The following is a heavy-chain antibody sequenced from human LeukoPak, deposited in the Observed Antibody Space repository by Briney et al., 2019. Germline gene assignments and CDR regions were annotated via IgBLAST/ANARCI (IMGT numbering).Heavy chain of an antibody. Sequence: PGGSLRLSCAASGFTFSSYSMNWVRQAPGKGLEWVSSISSSSSYIYYADSVKGRFTISRDSAKNSLYLQMNSLRAEDTAVYYCARGIGDGYNLGPFDYWGQGTLVTVSS. CDR3: ARGIGDGYNLGPFDY. J-gene: IGHJ4*02. CDR2: ISSSSSYI. V-gene: IGHV3-21*01. CDR1: GFTFSSYS. D-gene: IGHD5-24*01.